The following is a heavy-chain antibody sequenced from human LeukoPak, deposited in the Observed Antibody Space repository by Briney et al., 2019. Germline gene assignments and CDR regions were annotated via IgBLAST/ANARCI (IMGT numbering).Heavy chain of an antibody. CDR1: GFTFSSYW. J-gene: IGHJ5*02. D-gene: IGHD2-21*01. CDR2: SNNDGTSV. CDR3: ARDLGGHMVST. V-gene: IGHV3-74*01. Sequence: GESLRLSCTASGFTFSSYWMHWVCRAPGKGLVWVSGSNNDGTSVSYADSVKGRFTISRDNAKNTLYLQMSSLRADDTAVYYCARDLGGHMVSTWGQGTLVTVSA.